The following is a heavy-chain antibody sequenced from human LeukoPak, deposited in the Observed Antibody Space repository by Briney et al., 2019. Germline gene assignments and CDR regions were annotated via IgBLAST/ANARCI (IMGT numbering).Heavy chain of an antibody. V-gene: IGHV4-34*01. Sequence: SETLSLTCAVYGGSFSGYYWSWIRQPPGKGLEWIGEINHSGSTNYNPSLKSRVTISVDTSKNQFSLKLSSVTAAVTAVYYCARVFGYCSGGSCYGYFQHWGQGTLVTVSS. J-gene: IGHJ1*01. D-gene: IGHD2-15*01. CDR1: GGSFSGYY. CDR3: ARVFGYCSGGSCYGYFQH. CDR2: INHSGST.